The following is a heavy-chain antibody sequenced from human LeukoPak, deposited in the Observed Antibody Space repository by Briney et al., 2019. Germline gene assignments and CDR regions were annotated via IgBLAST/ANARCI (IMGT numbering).Heavy chain of an antibody. J-gene: IGHJ6*02. Sequence: GGSLRLSCAASGFTFSSYSMNWVRQAPGKGLEWVSSISSSSSYIYYADSVKGRFTISRDNAKNSLYLQMNSLRAEDTAVYYCARDQGGLWFGELLYPNYYYYGMDVWGQGTTVTVSS. CDR3: ARDQGGLWFGELLYPNYYYYGMDV. CDR2: ISSSSSYI. CDR1: GFTFSSYS. D-gene: IGHD3-10*01. V-gene: IGHV3-21*01.